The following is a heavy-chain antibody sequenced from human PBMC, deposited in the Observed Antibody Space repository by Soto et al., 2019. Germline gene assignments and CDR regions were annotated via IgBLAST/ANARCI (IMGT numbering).Heavy chain of an antibody. V-gene: IGHV4-31*03. CDR3: ARGYCSGGSCYVIPSDV. CDR1: GGSISSGGYY. J-gene: IGHJ6*04. D-gene: IGHD2-15*01. CDR2: IYYSGST. Sequence: QVQLQESGPGLVKPSQTLSLTCTVSGGSISSGGYYWSWIRQHPGKGLEWIGYIYYSGSTYYNPSLKSRVTISVDTSKNQCALKLSSVTAADTAVYYCARGYCSGGSCYVIPSDVWGKGTTVTVSS.